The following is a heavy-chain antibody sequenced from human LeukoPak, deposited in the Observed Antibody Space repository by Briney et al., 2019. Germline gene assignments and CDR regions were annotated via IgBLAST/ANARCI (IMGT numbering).Heavy chain of an antibody. D-gene: IGHD2-2*01. Sequence: GGSLRLSCAASGLTFRSYGMHWVRQAPGKGLEWVAVIWYDGSKKYYADSVKGRFTISRDNSKNTLYLQMNSLRAEDTAVYYCARDHVVVVPAAIYYYYYMDVWGKGTTVTVSS. V-gene: IGHV3-33*01. CDR2: IWYDGSKK. CDR3: ARDHVVVVPAAIYYYYYMDV. CDR1: GLTFRSYG. J-gene: IGHJ6*03.